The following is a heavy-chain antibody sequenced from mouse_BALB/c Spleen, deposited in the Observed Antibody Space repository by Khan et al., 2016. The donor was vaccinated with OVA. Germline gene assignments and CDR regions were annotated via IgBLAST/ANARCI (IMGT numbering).Heavy chain of an antibody. V-gene: IGHV1-77*01. D-gene: IGHD1-2*01. CDR2: ISPGSGDT. CDR1: GYTFTDYY. Sequence: QVQLKQSGAELARPGASVKLSCKASGYTFTDYYINWVKQRTGQGLEWIGEISPGSGDTYYNEKFKGKATLTADKSSATAYMQLCSLTSEASAVYFCASRNYFGSTFSYWCQGTLVTVSA. J-gene: IGHJ3*01. CDR3: ASRNYFGSTFSY.